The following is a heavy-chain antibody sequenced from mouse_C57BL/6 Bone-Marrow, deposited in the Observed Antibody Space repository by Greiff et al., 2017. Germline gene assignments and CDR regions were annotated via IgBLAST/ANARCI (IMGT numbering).Heavy chain of an antibody. D-gene: IGHD1-1*01. Sequence: QVQLQQSGAELARPGASVKMSCKASGYTFTSYTMHWVKPRTGPGLEWIGYINPSSGYTKSNQKFKDKATLTADKSSSTAYMQLSSLTSEDAAVYYGASVALGDWGHDTTLTGSS. V-gene: IGHV1-4*01. J-gene: IGHJ2*01. CDR2: INPSSGYT. CDR1: GYTFTSYT. CDR3: ASVALGD.